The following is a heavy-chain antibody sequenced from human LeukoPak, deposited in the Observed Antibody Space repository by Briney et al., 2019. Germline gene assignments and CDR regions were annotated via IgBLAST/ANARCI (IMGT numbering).Heavy chain of an antibody. V-gene: IGHV1-2*02. CDR1: GYSFTGYY. CDR3: ARDLGDIVVVPAAIWFDP. CDR2: INPNSGGT. J-gene: IGHJ5*02. D-gene: IGHD2-2*01. Sequence: ASVKVSCKASGYSFTGYYMHWVRQAPGQGLEWMGWINPNSGGTNYAQKFQGRVTMTRDTSISTAYMELSRLRSDDTAVYYGARDLGDIVVVPAAIWFDPWGQGTLVTVSS.